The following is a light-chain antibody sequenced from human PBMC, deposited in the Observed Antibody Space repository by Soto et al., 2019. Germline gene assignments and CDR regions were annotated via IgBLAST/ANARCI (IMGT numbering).Light chain of an antibody. V-gene: IGLV1-44*01. CDR1: GSNIGRYP. Sequence: QSVLTQPPSASGTPGQRVTISCSGSGSNIGRYPVNWYQRLPGTAPKLLIYDHNYRPSGVPDRFSGSKSGTSASLAISGLQSEDEADYYCGAWDDSLNGPVFGGGTQLTVL. J-gene: IGLJ3*02. CDR2: DHN. CDR3: GAWDDSLNGPV.